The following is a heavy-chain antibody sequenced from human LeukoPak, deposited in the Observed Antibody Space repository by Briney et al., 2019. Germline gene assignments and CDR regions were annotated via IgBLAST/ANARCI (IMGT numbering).Heavy chain of an antibody. V-gene: IGHV3-7*03. Sequence: PGGSLRLSCAASGFTFSSFWMSWVRQAPGKGLEWVANIKKDGSQKYYVDSVEGQFTISRDSAKNSLYLQMDSLRVDDTAVYYCTRVFGGYDVSDYWGQGTLVTVSS. CDR3: TRVFGGYDVSDY. D-gene: IGHD3-3*01. CDR2: IKKDGSQK. J-gene: IGHJ4*02. CDR1: GFTFSSFW.